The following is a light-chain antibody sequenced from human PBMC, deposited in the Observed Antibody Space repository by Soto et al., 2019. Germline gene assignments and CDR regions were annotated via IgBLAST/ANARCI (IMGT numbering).Light chain of an antibody. CDR2: DAS. V-gene: IGKV3-11*01. CDR1: QSVSSY. CDR3: QQRSNWF. Sequence: ETVLTQSPATLSLSPGERATLSCRASQSVSSYLAWYQQKPGQAPRLLIYDASNRATGIPARFSGSGSGTDFTLTISSLEPEDFAVYYCQQRSNWFFGQGTKLEIK. J-gene: IGKJ2*01.